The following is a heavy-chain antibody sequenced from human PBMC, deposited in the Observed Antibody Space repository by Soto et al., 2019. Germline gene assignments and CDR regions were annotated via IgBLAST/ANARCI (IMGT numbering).Heavy chain of an antibody. CDR3: AXXXXSXXXYEYYFDY. CDR1: GFTFSSYA. Sequence: GSLRLSCAASGFTFSSYAMSWVRQAPGKGLEWVSAISGSGGSTYYADSVKVRFTISRDNSKNTLYLQMNSLRAEDTAVYYCAXXXXSXXXYEYYFDYWGQGTLVTVSS. V-gene: IGHV3-23*01. J-gene: IGHJ4*02. D-gene: IGHD6-13*01. CDR2: ISGSGGST.